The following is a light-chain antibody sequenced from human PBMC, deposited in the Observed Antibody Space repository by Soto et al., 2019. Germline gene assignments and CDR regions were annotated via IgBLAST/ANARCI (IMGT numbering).Light chain of an antibody. V-gene: IGKV3-20*01. J-gene: IGKJ4*02. Sequence: LSKSPGPLSLSKGAPARLSCSASRSGPGTYVAWYLQTPGQAPRLLIDDASSRATGIPDRFSGGGSATDFTLTISLQAPDDIAVYCSLQAFLPRTFCEGT. CDR2: DAS. CDR3: LQAFLPRT. CDR1: RSGPGTY.